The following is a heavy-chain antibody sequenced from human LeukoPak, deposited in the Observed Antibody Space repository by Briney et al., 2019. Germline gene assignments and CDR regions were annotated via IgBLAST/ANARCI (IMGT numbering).Heavy chain of an antibody. D-gene: IGHD2-15*01. Sequence: SETLSLTCAVYGGSFSGYYWSWIRQPPGKGLEWIGEINHSGSTNYNPSLKSRVTISVDTSKNQFSLKLSSVTAADTAVYYCARDGGPALFDYWGQGTLVTVSS. V-gene: IGHV4-34*01. J-gene: IGHJ4*02. CDR3: ARDGGPALFDY. CDR2: INHSGST. CDR1: GGSFSGYY.